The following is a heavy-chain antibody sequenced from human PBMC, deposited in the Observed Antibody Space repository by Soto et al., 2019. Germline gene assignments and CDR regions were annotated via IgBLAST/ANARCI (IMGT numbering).Heavy chain of an antibody. J-gene: IGHJ6*02. CDR2: ISYDGSNK. CDR1: GFTFSTYG. Sequence: QVQLVESGGGVVQPGRSLRLSCAASGFTFSTYGMHWVRQAPGKGLEWVAVISYDGSNKYYADSVKGRFTISRDNSKNTMYLQMNSLRAEDTAVYYCAKSRSSWSYYYYGMDVWGQGPTVTVSS. CDR3: AKSRSSWSYYYYGMDV. V-gene: IGHV3-30*18. D-gene: IGHD6-13*01.